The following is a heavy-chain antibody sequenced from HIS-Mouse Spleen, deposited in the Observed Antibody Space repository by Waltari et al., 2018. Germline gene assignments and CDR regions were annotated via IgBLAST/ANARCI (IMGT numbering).Heavy chain of an antibody. D-gene: IGHD6-13*01. V-gene: IGHV3-7*01. Sequence: EVQLVESGGGLVQPGGSLRLSCAASGFNFSSYWMSWVRQATGEGVVGVAKQKTTVREKHYVDSVKGRFTISRDNAKNSLYLQMNSLRAEDTAVYYCARVGGQQLITDAFDIWGQGTMVTVSS. J-gene: IGHJ3*02. CDR2: QKTTVREK. CDR1: GFNFSSYW. CDR3: ARVGGQQLITDAFDI.